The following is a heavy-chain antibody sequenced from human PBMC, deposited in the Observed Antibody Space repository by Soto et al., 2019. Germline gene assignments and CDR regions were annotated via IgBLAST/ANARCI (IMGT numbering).Heavy chain of an antibody. J-gene: IGHJ4*02. Sequence: SETLSLTCAVYGGSFSGYYWTWIRQPPGTGLEWIGEINHSGSTNYNPSLKSRVTISVDTSKNQFSLKLTSVTAADTALYYCASTQFLVIVARGNYWGRGTLVTVSS. CDR3: ASTQFLVIVARGNY. CDR1: GGSFSGYY. D-gene: IGHD3-16*02. CDR2: INHSGST. V-gene: IGHV4-34*01.